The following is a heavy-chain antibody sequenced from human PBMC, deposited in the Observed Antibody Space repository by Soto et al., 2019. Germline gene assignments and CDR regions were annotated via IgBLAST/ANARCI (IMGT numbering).Heavy chain of an antibody. CDR1: GYTFTSYA. D-gene: IGHD2-15*01. Sequence: QVQLVQSGAEEKKPGASVKVSCKASGYTFTSYAMRWVRQAPGQRLEWMGWINAGNGNTKYSQKFQGRVTITRDTSASTAYMELSILRSEDTAVYYCARGVAPYYFYYWGQGTLVTVSS. CDR2: INAGNGNT. V-gene: IGHV1-3*05. J-gene: IGHJ4*02. CDR3: ARGVAPYYFYY.